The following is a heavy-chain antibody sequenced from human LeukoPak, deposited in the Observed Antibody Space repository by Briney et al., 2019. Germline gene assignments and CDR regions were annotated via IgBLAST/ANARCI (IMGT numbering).Heavy chain of an antibody. V-gene: IGHV3-23*01. J-gene: IGHJ4*02. Sequence: GGSLRLSCAASGFTFSSYAMSWVRQAPGKGLEWVSAISGSGGSTYYADSVKGRFTISRDNAKSSLYLQTNSLRAEDTAVYCCARDIGMVRGVIITNHFDYWGQGTPVTVSS. CDR1: GFTFSSYA. CDR3: ARDIGMVRGVIITNHFDY. CDR2: ISGSGGST. D-gene: IGHD3-10*01.